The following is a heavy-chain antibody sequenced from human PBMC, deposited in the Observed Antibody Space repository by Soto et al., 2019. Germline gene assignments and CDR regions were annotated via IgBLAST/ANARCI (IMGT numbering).Heavy chain of an antibody. CDR3: ARDGGEIIAAATGGGYGMDV. D-gene: IGHD6-6*01. V-gene: IGHV3-11*06. CDR2: ISGRGNYT. J-gene: IGHJ6*02. Sequence: HVQMVESGGDLVKPGGSLRLSCAVSGFTFSDYYMSWFRQAPEQGLEWIAYISGRGNYTNYADSVRGRFTISRDNIKNLLFLQMNSLGDEDTAIYYCARDGGEIIAAATGGGYGMDVWGQGPTVIVSS. CDR1: GFTFSDYY.